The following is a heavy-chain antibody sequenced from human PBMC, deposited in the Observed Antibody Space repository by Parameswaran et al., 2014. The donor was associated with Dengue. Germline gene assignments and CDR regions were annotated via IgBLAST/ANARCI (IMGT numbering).Heavy chain of an antibody. J-gene: IGHJ3*02. D-gene: IGHD3-22*01. CDR3: AITDSSSGHYRGSDAFDI. Sequence: VRQMPGKGLEWIGSMFYSGSSHYNPSLKSRVTILTDTSKNQFSLKLSSVTAADTAVYYCAITDSSSGHYRGSDAFDIWGQGTMVTVSS. V-gene: IGHV4-39*07. CDR2: MFYSGSS.